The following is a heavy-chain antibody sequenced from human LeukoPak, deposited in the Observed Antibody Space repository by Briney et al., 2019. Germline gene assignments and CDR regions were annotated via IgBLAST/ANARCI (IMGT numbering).Heavy chain of an antibody. Sequence: ASVKVSCKASGYTFTGYYMHWVRQAPGQGLEWMGWINPNSGGTNYAQKFQGWVTMTRDTSISTAYMELSRLRSDDTAVYYCARDRGGYRYWHFDLWGRGTLVAVSS. D-gene: IGHD5-12*01. CDR3: ARDRGGYRYWHFDL. CDR2: INPNSGGT. CDR1: GYTFTGYY. V-gene: IGHV1-2*04. J-gene: IGHJ2*01.